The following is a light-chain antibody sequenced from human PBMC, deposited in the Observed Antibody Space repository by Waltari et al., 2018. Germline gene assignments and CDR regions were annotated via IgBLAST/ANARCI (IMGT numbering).Light chain of an antibody. Sequence: SYELTQPPSVSVFPGQTARITFSGDALPNQYVYWYQQRPGQAPLLVTYKDTERPSGIPERFSGSTSGTTVTLTITGVQAEDEADYYCQSTDSSSTFYVFGPGTKVTVL. CDR3: QSTDSSSTFYV. V-gene: IGLV3-25*03. J-gene: IGLJ1*01. CDR1: ALPNQY. CDR2: KDT.